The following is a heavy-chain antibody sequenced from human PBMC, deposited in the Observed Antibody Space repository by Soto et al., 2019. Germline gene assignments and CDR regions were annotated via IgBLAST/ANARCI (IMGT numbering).Heavy chain of an antibody. D-gene: IGHD6-19*01. CDR3: AKVGSGWYGFDY. J-gene: IGHJ4*02. V-gene: IGHV3-23*01. CDR2: INDSGDTA. CDR1: GFTFRRYA. Sequence: AGGSLRLSCAASGFTFRRYAMSWVRQAPGKGLEWVSIINDSGDTAYYADSVKGRFTISSDSSKDTLSLQMSSLRVEDTALYYCAKVGSGWYGFDYWGRGTLVTVSS.